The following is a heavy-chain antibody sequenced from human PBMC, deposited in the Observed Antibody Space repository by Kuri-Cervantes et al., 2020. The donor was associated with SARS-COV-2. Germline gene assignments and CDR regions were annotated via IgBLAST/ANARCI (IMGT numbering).Heavy chain of an antibody. J-gene: IGHJ3*02. CDR3: ARVNGDYADAFDI. V-gene: IGHV1-2*02. D-gene: IGHD4-17*01. CDR2: INPNSGGT. Sequence: ASVKVSCKASGYIFTTHGISWVRQAPGQGLEWMGWINPNSGGTNYAQKFQGRVTMTRDTSISTAYMELSRLRSDDTAVYYCARVNGDYADAFDIWGQGTMVTVSS. CDR1: GYIFTTHG.